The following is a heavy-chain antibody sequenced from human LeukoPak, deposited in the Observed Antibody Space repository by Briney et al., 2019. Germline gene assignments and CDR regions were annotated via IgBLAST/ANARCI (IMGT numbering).Heavy chain of an antibody. CDR1: GGSFSGYY. J-gene: IGHJ6*03. V-gene: IGHV4-34*01. CDR2: INHSGST. CDR3: ARRGTAMVKGAGFIYYYYYYMDV. Sequence: NPSETLSLTCTVYGGSFSGYYWSWIRQPPGKGLEWIGEINHSGSTNYNPSLKSRVTISVDTSKNQFSLKLSSVTAADTAVYYCARRGTAMVKGAGFIYYYYYYMDVWGKGTTVTISS. D-gene: IGHD5-18*01.